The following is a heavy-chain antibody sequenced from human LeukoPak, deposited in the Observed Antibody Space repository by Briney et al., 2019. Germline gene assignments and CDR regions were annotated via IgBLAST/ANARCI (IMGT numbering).Heavy chain of an antibody. CDR3: ARASSGWNNWFDP. CDR2: IYYSGST. V-gene: IGHV4-59*01. D-gene: IGHD6-19*01. J-gene: IGHJ5*02. CDR1: GGSISSYY. Sequence: SETLSLTCTVSGGSISSYYWSWIRQPPGKGLEWIGYIYYSGSTNYNPSLKSRATISVDTSKNQFSLKLSSVTAADTAVYYCARASSGWNNWFDPWGQGTLVTVSS.